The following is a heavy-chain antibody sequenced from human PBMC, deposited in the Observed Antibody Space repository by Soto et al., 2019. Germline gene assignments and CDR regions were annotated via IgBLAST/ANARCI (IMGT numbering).Heavy chain of an antibody. Sequence: PSETLCLTCAVSSGSISSSNWWSWVRQPPGKGLEWIGEIYHSGSTNYNPSLKSRVTISVDKSKNQFSLKLSSVTAADTAVYYCATRSGYDSAFDYWGQGTLVTGSS. CDR1: SGSISSSNW. V-gene: IGHV4-4*02. J-gene: IGHJ4*02. CDR2: IYHSGST. D-gene: IGHD5-12*01. CDR3: ATRSGYDSAFDY.